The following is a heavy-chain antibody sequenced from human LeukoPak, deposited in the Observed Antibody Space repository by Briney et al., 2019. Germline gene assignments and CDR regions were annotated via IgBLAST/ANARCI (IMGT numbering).Heavy chain of an antibody. CDR2: IYYSGTT. D-gene: IGHD3-22*01. J-gene: IGHJ4*02. V-gene: IGHV4-59*01. CDR1: GGXISYYY. CDR3: ARSYHDGSGSFDY. Sequence: SETLSLTCTVSGGXISYYYCSWIRQSPGKGLEWIGFIYYSGTTNYNPSLKSRLTISVDTSKNQFSLKLSSVTAADTAVYYCARSYHDGSGSFDYWGQGTLVTVSS.